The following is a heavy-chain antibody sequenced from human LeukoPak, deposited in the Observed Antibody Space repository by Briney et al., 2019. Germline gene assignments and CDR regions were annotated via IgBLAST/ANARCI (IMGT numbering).Heavy chain of an antibody. D-gene: IGHD3-10*01. CDR2: IRYDGSNK. CDR3: AKDPRTYYYGSGRPYYFDY. J-gene: IGHJ4*02. V-gene: IGHV3-30*02. CDR1: GFTFSSYG. Sequence: GGSLRLSCAASGFTFSSYGMHWVRQAPGKGLEWVAFIRYDGSNKYYADSVKGRFTISRDNSKNTLYLQMNSLRAEDTAVYYCAKDPRTYYYGSGRPYYFDYWGQGTLVTVSS.